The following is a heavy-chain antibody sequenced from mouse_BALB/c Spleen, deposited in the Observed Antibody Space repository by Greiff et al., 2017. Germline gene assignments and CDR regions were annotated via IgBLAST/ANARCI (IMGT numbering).Heavy chain of an antibody. J-gene: IGHJ2*01. CDR2: ISNGGGST. CDR3: ARLRLSYYFDY. V-gene: IGHV5-12-2*01. D-gene: IGHD1-2*01. Sequence: EVQGVESGGGLVQPGGSLKLSCAASGFTFSSYTMSWVRQTPEKRLEWVAYISNGGGSTYYPDTVKGRFTISRDNAKNTLYLQMSSLKSEDTAMYYCARLRLSYYFDYWGQGTTLTVSS. CDR1: GFTFSSYT.